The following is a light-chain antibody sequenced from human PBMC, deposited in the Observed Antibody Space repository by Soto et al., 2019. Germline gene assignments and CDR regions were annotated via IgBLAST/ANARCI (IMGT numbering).Light chain of an antibody. J-gene: IGLJ2*01. Sequence: QSVLTQPASVSGSPGQSITISCTGTSSDVGGYDYVSWYQRHPGKAPRLMIYDVTNRPSGVSERFSGSKSGNTASLTISGLQTEDEADYYCSSHTSSSAVVFGGGTKVTVL. V-gene: IGLV2-14*03. CDR1: SSDVGGYDY. CDR2: DVT. CDR3: SSHTSSSAVV.